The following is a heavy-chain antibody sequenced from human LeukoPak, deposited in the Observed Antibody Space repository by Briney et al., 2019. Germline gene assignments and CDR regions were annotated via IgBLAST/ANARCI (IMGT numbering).Heavy chain of an antibody. V-gene: IGHV1-69*05. CDR1: GGTFSSYA. CDR2: IIPIFGTA. Sequence: SVKVSCKASGGTFSSYAISWVRQAPGQGLEWMGGIIPIFGTANYAQKFQGRVTITTDESTSTAYMELSSLISEDTAVYYCARDGGIAAAGLYWGQGTLVTVSS. CDR3: ARDGGIAAAGLY. D-gene: IGHD6-13*01. J-gene: IGHJ4*02.